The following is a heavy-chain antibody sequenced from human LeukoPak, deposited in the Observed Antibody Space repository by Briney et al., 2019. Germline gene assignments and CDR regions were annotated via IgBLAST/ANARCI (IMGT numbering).Heavy chain of an antibody. CDR1: GFTFSDYW. J-gene: IGHJ6*04. Sequence: GGSLRLSCAASGFTFSDYWMNWVRQAPGKGLEWVSYISSSGSTIYYADSVKGRFTISRDNAKNSLYLQMNSLRAEDTAVYYCAELGITMIGGVWGKGTTVTISS. CDR2: ISSSGSTI. D-gene: IGHD3-10*02. V-gene: IGHV3-48*04. CDR3: AELGITMIGGV.